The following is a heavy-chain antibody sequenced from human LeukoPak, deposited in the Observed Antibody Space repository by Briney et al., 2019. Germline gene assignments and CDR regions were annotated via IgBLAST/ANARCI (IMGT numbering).Heavy chain of an antibody. V-gene: IGHV3-23*01. CDR1: GFTFSSYA. CDR2: ISGSTGST. J-gene: IGHJ4*02. D-gene: IGHD1-26*01. Sequence: GGSLRLSCAASGFTFSSYAMSWVRQTPGKGLEWVSSISGSTGSTYYADSVKGRFSVSRDNSKNTLYMQMNSLRAEDTAVYYCAKNEGFSGTYPFDNWGQGTLVTVSS. CDR3: AKNEGFSGTYPFDN.